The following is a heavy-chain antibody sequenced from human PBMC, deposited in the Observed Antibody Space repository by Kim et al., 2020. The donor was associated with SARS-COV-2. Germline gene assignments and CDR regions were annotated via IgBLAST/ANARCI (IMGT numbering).Heavy chain of an antibody. V-gene: IGHV4-30-2*01. J-gene: IGHJ6*03. D-gene: IGHD1-1*01. CDR2: IYHSGST. CDR3: ARDSHWNRDYYYMDV. Sequence: SETLSLTCAVSGGSISSGGYSWSWIRQPPGKGLEWIGYIYHSGSTYYNPSLKSRVTISVDRSKNQFSLKLSSVTAADTAVYYCARDSHWNRDYYYMDVWGKGTTVTVSS. CDR1: GGSISSGGYS.